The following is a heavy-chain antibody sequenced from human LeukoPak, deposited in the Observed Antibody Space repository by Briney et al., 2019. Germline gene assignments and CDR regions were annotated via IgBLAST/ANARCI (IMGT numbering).Heavy chain of an antibody. J-gene: IGHJ4*02. Sequence: QPGGSLRLSCAASGFTFSSYGMHWVRQAPGKGLEWVAFIRYDGSNKYYADSVKGRSTISRDNSKNTLYLQMNSLRAEDTAVYYCAKDSRRGYSYGPAAYWGQGTLVTVAS. V-gene: IGHV3-30*02. CDR1: GFTFSSYG. CDR2: IRYDGSNK. D-gene: IGHD5-18*01. CDR3: AKDSRRGYSYGPAAY.